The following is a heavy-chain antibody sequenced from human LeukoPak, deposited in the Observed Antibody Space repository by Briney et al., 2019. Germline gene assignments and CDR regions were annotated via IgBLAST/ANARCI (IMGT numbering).Heavy chain of an antibody. CDR2: IYYSGST. J-gene: IGHJ5*02. V-gene: IGHV4-59*01. CDR3: ARAGRGGYFNWFDP. Sequence: SETLSLTCTVSGGSISSYYWSWIRQPPGKGLEWIGYIYYSGSTNYNPSLKSRVTISVDTSKNQFSLKLSSVTAADTVVYYCARAGRGGYFNWFDPWGQGTLVTVSS. D-gene: IGHD3-22*01. CDR1: GGSISSYY.